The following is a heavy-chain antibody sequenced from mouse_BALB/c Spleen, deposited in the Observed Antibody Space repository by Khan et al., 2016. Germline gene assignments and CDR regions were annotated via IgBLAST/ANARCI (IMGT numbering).Heavy chain of an antibody. CDR1: GFTFSSFG. Sequence: EVQLVESGGGLVQPGGSRKLSCAASGFTFSSFGMHWVRQAPEKGLEWVAYISSDSSTKYYADTVKGRFTISRDNPKNTLVLQMTSLRSEDTATFYCARDRYDYWGQGTTHTVSS. V-gene: IGHV5-17*02. CDR3: ARDRYDY. CDR2: ISSDSSTK. D-gene: IGHD2-14*01. J-gene: IGHJ2*01.